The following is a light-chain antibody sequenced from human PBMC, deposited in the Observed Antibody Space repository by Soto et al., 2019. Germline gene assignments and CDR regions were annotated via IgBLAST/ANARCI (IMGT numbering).Light chain of an antibody. Sequence: GDRVTITCRDSQSIISWLAWYQQKPGKAPKLLIYDATSLQGGVPSRFSGSGYGAEFTLSISSLQPDDFATYYCQQYNNYSPWTFGQGTKVEI. CDR2: DAT. V-gene: IGKV1-5*01. CDR3: QQYNNYSPWT. J-gene: IGKJ1*01. CDR1: QSIISW.